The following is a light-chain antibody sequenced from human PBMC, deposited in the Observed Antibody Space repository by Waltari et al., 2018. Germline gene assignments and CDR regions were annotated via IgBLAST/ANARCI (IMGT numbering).Light chain of an antibody. CDR2: QAS. V-gene: IGKV1-5*03. J-gene: IGKJ4*01. Sequence: DIQMTQSPFTLSASVGDRDTSTCRASQSNWLAWYQQKPGKAPKLLISQASSLESGVPSRFSGSRSGTQFSLTISSLQPDDFATYYCQQYNSYFLTFGGGTKVEIK. CDR3: QQYNSYFLT. CDR1: QSNW.